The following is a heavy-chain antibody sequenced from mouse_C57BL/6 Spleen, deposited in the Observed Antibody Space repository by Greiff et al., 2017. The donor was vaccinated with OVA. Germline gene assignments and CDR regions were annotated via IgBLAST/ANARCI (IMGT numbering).Heavy chain of an antibody. V-gene: IGHV5-16*01. CDR2: INYDGSST. D-gene: IGHD1-1*01. CDR1: GFTFSDYY. Sequence: EVKVVESEGGLVQPGSSMKLSCTASGFTFSDYYMAWVRQVPEKGLEWVANINYDGSSTYYLDSLKSRFTLSRDNAKNILYMQMSSLKSEDTATYYCARERGYYGSRTMDYWGQGTSVTVSS. CDR3: ARERGYYGSRTMDY. J-gene: IGHJ4*01.